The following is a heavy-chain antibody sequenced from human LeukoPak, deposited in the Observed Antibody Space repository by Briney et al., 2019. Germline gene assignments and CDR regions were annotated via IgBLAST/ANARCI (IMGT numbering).Heavy chain of an antibody. CDR2: ISYDGSNK. J-gene: IGHJ4*02. Sequence: GGSLRLSCAASGFTFSSYGMHWVRQAPGKGLEWVAVISYDGSNKYYADSVKGRFTISRDNSENTLYLQMNSLRAEDTAVYYCAKDTVREDFDYWGQGTLVTVSS. V-gene: IGHV3-30*18. D-gene: IGHD1-26*01. CDR3: AKDTVREDFDY. CDR1: GFTFSSYG.